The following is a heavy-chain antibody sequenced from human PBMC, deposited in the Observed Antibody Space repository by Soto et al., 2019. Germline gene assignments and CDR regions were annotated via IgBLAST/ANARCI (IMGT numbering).Heavy chain of an antibody. D-gene: IGHD2-2*01. CDR2: ISSSGSTI. Sequence: PGGSLRLSCAASGFTFSDYYMSWIRQAPGKGLEWVSYISSSGSTIYYADSVKGRFTISRDNAKNSLYLQMNSLRAEDTAVYYCARERGPIVLVPAAARGSPDGDDYWGQGTLVTVSS. J-gene: IGHJ4*02. CDR3: ARERGPIVLVPAAARGSPDGDDY. CDR1: GFTFSDYY. V-gene: IGHV3-11*01.